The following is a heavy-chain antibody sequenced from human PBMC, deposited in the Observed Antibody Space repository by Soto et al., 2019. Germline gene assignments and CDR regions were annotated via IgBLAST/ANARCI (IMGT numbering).Heavy chain of an antibody. J-gene: IGHJ4*02. CDR2: TSYDGSNQ. CDR1: GFTFSDYT. Sequence: QVQLVESGGGVVQPGRSLRLSCAASGFTFSDYTMHWVRQAPGNGLEWVTVTSYDGSNQYFADSVKGRFTISRDNSKHTLFLQMNSLRAEDTAVYYCARALGWLRSIDYWGQGTLVTVSS. CDR3: ARALGWLRSIDY. V-gene: IGHV3-30-3*01. D-gene: IGHD5-12*01.